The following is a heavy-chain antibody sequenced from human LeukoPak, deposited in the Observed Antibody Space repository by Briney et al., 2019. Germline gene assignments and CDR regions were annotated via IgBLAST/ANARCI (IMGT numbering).Heavy chain of an antibody. J-gene: IGHJ3*02. CDR1: GFTFSDHY. CDR2: SRNKAYSYTT. D-gene: IGHD2-8*01. Sequence: GGSLRLSCAVSGFTFSDHYMDWVRQAPGKGLEWVSRSRNKAYSYTTEYAASVKGRFTISRNDSKNSVYLQINSLKTEDTAVYYCARSYCTNGLCHAFDIWGQGTLVTVSS. CDR3: ARSYCTNGLCHAFDI. V-gene: IGHV3-72*01.